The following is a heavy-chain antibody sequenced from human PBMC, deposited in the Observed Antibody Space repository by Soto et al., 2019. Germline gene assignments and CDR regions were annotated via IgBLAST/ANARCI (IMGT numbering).Heavy chain of an antibody. J-gene: IGHJ6*03. V-gene: IGHV6-1*01. CDR2: TYYRSRWYN. D-gene: IGHD1-7*01. CDR3: SGTTAERWYYMEV. Sequence: SQTLSLTCAISGDSVSSNSAAWNWIRLSPSRGLEWLARTYYRSRWYNDYAVSVRSRITVNPDTSKNQFSLQLTSVTPEDTAVYYYSGTTAERWYYMEVWGKGTLVTVSS. CDR1: GDSVSSNSAA.